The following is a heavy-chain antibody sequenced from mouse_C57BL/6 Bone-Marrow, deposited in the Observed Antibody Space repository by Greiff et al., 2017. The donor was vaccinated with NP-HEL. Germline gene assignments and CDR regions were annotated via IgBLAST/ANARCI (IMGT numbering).Heavy chain of an antibody. Sequence: VQLQQSGAELVRPGASVTLSCTASGFNIKDDYMHWVKQRPEQGLEWIGWIDPETGDTEYAPKFQGKATITADKSSNTAYMQLSSLTSEDTAVYYCATDYYGSSYYFDYWGQGTTLTVSS. CDR2: IDPETGDT. J-gene: IGHJ2*01. V-gene: IGHV14-4*01. CDR1: GFNIKDDY. D-gene: IGHD1-1*01. CDR3: ATDYYGSSYYFDY.